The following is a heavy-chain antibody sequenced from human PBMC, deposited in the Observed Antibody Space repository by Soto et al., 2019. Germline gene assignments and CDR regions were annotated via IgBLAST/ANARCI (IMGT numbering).Heavy chain of an antibody. CDR3: ARALGLSYFDS. D-gene: IGHD2-15*01. V-gene: IGHV1-69*13. J-gene: IGHJ4*02. CDR1: GGAFVRDG. Sequence: GASVKVSCKASGGAFVRDGLSWVRQAPGQGLEWMGGIIPLFATPKYAQKFQGRVTVTVDEDTNTAYMEMRHLRSEDTAVYFCARALGLSYFDSWGQGTLVTVSS. CDR2: IIPLFATP.